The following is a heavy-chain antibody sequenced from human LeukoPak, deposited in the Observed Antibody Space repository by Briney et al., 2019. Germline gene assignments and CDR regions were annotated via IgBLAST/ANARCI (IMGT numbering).Heavy chain of an antibody. V-gene: IGHV3-11*04. D-gene: IGHD3-22*01. J-gene: IGHJ4*02. CDR2: ISSSGSTI. Sequence: GGSLRLSCAVSGFTFSDHYMSWIRQAPGKGLEWVSYISSSGSTIYYADSVKGRFTISRDNAKNTVYLQMNSLRVEDTAVYYCARVYETNGYLYWGQGSLVTVSS. CDR3: ARVYETNGYLY. CDR1: GFTFSDHY.